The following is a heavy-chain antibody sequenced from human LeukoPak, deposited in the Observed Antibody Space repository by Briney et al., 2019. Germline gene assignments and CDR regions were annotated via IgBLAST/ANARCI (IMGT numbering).Heavy chain of an antibody. CDR1: GYTLTELS. CDR3: ARVPSADFWSGYYGDY. Sequence: GASVKVSCKVSGYTLTELSMHWVRQAPGKGLEWMGGFDPEDGETIYAQKFQGRVTITRNTSISTAYMELSSLRSEDTAVYYCARVPSADFWSGYYGDYWGQGTLVTVSS. CDR2: FDPEDGET. J-gene: IGHJ4*02. V-gene: IGHV1-24*01. D-gene: IGHD3-3*01.